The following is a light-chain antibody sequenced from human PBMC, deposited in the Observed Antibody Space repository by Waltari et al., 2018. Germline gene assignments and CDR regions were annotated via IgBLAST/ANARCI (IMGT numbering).Light chain of an antibody. CDR1: QSVSRN. Sequence: EIVMTQSPATLSLSPGERATLSCRASQSVSRNLAWYQQKPGQAPRLLIYDASTRATGIPARFSGSGSGTEFTLTISSLQSEDFAVYYCQQYNKWPPAFGQGTKLDI. V-gene: IGKV3-15*01. J-gene: IGKJ1*01. CDR2: DAS. CDR3: QQYNKWPPA.